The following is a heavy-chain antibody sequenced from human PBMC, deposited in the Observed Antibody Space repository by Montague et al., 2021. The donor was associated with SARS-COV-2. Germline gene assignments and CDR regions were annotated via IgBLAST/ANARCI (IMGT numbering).Heavy chain of an antibody. J-gene: IGHJ4*02. Sequence: SETLSLTCTVSGASVSSGNSYWNWIRQPPGKGLEWIGYISYSGSTNYSPSLKSRVTISVDTSKNQLSLKVISATAADTAVYYCARIGYERVGYYYFYQDWGQGTLVTVSS. CDR2: ISYSGST. D-gene: IGHD3-22*01. V-gene: IGHV4-61*01. CDR1: GASVSSGNSY. CDR3: ARIGYERVGYYYFYQD.